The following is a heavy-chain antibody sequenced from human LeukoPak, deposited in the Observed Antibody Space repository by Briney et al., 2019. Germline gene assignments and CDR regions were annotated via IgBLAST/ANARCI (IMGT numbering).Heavy chain of an antibody. CDR3: ARGADSSGYYSIFYFDY. CDR1: GGSISSYY. CDR2: IYYSGST. D-gene: IGHD3-22*01. J-gene: IGHJ4*02. Sequence: PSETLSLTCTISGGSISSYYWNWIRQPPGKGLEWIGYIYYSGSTNYNPSLKSRVTISVDTSKNQFSLKLSSVTAADTAVYYCARGADSSGYYSIFYFDYWGQGTLVTVSS. V-gene: IGHV4-59*01.